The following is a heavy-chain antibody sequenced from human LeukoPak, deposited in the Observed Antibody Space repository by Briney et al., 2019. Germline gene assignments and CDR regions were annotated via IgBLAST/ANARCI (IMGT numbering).Heavy chain of an antibody. Sequence: SETLSLTCTVSGGSISSSSYYWGWIRQPPGKGLEWIGSIYYSGSTYYNPSLKSRVTISVDTSKNQFSLKLSSVTAADTAVYYCARHLRTRHYYYYMDVWGKGTTVTVSS. CDR3: ARHLRTRHYYYYMDV. J-gene: IGHJ6*03. V-gene: IGHV4-39*01. D-gene: IGHD3/OR15-3a*01. CDR1: GGSISSSSYY. CDR2: IYYSGST.